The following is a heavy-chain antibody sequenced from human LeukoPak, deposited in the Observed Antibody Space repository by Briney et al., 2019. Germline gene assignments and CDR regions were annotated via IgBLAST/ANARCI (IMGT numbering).Heavy chain of an antibody. CDR3: ARGVRIAVAGNIDY. CDR2: ISYDGANK. D-gene: IGHD6-19*01. J-gene: IGHJ4*02. CDR1: GFTFRNYA. V-gene: IGHV3-30*04. Sequence: GGSLRLSCAASGFTFRNYAMHWVRQAPGKGLEWVAVISYDGANKHYADSVKGRFTISRDNSKNTLYMQMNSLRAEDTAVYYCARGVRIAVAGNIDYWGQGTLVTVSS.